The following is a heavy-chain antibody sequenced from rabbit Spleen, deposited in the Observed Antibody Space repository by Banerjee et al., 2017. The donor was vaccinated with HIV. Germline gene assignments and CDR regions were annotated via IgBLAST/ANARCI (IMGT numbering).Heavy chain of an antibody. V-gene: IGHV1S40*01. CDR2: IEVGSSDFT. D-gene: IGHD4-2*01. Sequence: EESGGGLVKPGASLTLTCTASGVSFSFSSYMCWVRQAPGKRLEWIACIEVGSSDFTCYAGWAKGRFTISKPSSTTVTLQVTRLTAADTATYFCARGGSMRYWELWGPGTRVTVS. CDR3: ARGGSMRYWEL. CDR1: GVSFSFSSY. J-gene: IGHJ6*01.